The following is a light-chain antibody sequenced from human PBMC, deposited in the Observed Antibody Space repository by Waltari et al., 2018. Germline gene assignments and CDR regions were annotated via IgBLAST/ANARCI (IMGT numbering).Light chain of an antibody. J-gene: IGLJ2*01. V-gene: IGLV1-40*01. CDR2: GNS. CDR1: SAHIGAGYD. Sequence: QSGLTQPPSVSGAPGPRGTISCTGSSAHIGAGYDVHWSQLLPGTAPKLLIYGNSNRPSGVPDRFSGSKSGTSASLAITGLQAEDEAGYYCQSYDSSLSGSVFGGGTKLTVL. CDR3: QSYDSSLSGSV.